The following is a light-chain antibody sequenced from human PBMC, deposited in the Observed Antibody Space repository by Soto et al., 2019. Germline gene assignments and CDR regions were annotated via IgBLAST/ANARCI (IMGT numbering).Light chain of an antibody. V-gene: IGKV3-15*01. CDR3: HQYGSSPPRT. Sequence: EIVMTQSPATLSVSPGERATLSCRASQSVSSNLAWYQQKPGQAPRLLIYGASTRATGIPARFSGSGSGTEFTLTISSLQSEDFAVYYCHQYGSSPPRTFGQGTKVDIK. CDR2: GAS. J-gene: IGKJ1*01. CDR1: QSVSSN.